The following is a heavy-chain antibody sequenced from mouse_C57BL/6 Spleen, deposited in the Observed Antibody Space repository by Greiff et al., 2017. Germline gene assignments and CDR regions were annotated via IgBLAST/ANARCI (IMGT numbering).Heavy chain of an antibody. V-gene: IGHV1-42*01. D-gene: IGHD1-1*01. CDR3: ARDYYGSSYPFAY. CDR1: GYSFTGYY. J-gene: IGHJ3*01. CDR2: INPSTGGT. Sequence: EVQLQESGPELVKPGASVKISCKASGYSFTGYYMNWVKQSPEKSLEWIGEINPSTGGTTYNQKFKAKATLTVDKSSSTAYMQLKSLTSEDSAVYYCARDYYGSSYPFAYWGQGTRVTVSA.